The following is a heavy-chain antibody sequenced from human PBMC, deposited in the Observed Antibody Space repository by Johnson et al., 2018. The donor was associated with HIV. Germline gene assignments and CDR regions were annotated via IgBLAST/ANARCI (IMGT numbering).Heavy chain of an antibody. D-gene: IGHD5-18*01. CDR3: ARDWGYSYGYAFDI. Sequence: QVQLVESGGGLVQPGGSLRLSCAASGFTFSDYYMSWIRQAPGKGLAWVSYISSSGSTIYYADSVKGRFTISRDNAKNSLYRQRNSLRAEDTAVYYCARDWGYSYGYAFDIWGQGTMVTVSS. J-gene: IGHJ3*02. CDR1: GFTFSDYY. CDR2: ISSSGSTI. V-gene: IGHV3-11*04.